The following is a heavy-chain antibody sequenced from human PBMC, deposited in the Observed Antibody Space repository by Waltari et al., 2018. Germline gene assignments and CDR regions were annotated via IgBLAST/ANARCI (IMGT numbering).Heavy chain of an antibody. CDR1: GITFSRFG. J-gene: IGHJ4*02. Sequence: QVQLVESGGGVVQPGRSLRLSCAASGITFSRFGMHWVRQAPGKGLEWVAVIWHDGSNEYYVDSVKGRFTISRDNSKNTLYLQMNSLRAEDSAVYYCASQSTTLFDYWGQGTLVTVSS. CDR3: ASQSTTLFDY. V-gene: IGHV3-33*01. CDR2: IWHDGSNE. D-gene: IGHD2-15*01.